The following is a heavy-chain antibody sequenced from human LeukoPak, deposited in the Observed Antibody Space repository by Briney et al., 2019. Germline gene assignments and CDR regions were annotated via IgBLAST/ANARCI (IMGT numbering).Heavy chain of an antibody. CDR3: ASSSRHYYDSSGYFDY. V-gene: IGHV4-59*01. Sequence: SETLSLTCTVSGVSISSYYWSWIRQPPGKGLEWIGYIYYSGSTNYNPSLKSRVTISVDTSKNQFSLKLSSVTAADTAVYYCASSSRHYYDSSGYFDYWGQGTLVTVSS. CDR2: IYYSGST. CDR1: GVSISSYY. J-gene: IGHJ4*02. D-gene: IGHD3-22*01.